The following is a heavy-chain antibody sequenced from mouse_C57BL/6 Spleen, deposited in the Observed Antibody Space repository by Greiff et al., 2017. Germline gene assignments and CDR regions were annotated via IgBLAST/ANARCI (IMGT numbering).Heavy chain of an antibody. CDR2: IIPNNGGT. CDR3: ARNAYCYGSSYGEWYFDV. Sequence: VQLQQSGPELVKPGASVKIPCKASGYTFTDYNMDWVKQSHGKSLEWIGDIIPNNGGTIYNQKFKGKATLTVDKSSSTAYMELRRLTSEDTAVYYCARNAYCYGSSYGEWYFDVWGKGTTVTVSS. D-gene: IGHD1-1*01. J-gene: IGHJ1*03. V-gene: IGHV1-18*01. CDR1: GYTFTDYN.